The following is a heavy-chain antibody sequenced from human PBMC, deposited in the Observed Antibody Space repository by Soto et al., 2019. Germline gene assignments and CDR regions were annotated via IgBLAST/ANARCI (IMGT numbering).Heavy chain of an antibody. J-gene: IGHJ4*02. V-gene: IGHV3-15*01. Sequence: GGSLRLSCAASGFTFSNAWMSWVRQAPGKGLEWVGRIKSKTDGGTTDKPAPVKGKLTIPRNDSKNTLYLQMNSLKTEDTAVYYCTPSYPSSGWPTWGIGDEYYFDYWGQGTLVTVSS. CDR2: IKSKTDGGTT. D-gene: IGHD6-19*01. CDR3: TPSYPSSGWPTWGIGDEYYFDY. CDR1: GFTFSNAW.